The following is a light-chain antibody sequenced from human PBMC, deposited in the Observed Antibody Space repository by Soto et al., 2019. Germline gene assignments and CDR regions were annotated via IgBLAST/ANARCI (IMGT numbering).Light chain of an antibody. V-gene: IGKV1-9*01. J-gene: IGKJ2*01. Sequence: GDRVTITCRASQGITSHLAWYQQKPGKAPTLLIYAASTLQSGVPSRFSGSGSGTEFTLTISSLQPEDFATYYCQQLNSYPYTFGQGTKLEIK. CDR2: AAS. CDR1: QGITSH. CDR3: QQLNSYPYT.